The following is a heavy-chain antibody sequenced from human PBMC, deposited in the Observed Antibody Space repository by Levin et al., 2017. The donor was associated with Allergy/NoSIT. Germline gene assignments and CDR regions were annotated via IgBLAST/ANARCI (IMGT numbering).Heavy chain of an antibody. V-gene: IGHV4-39*01. CDR3: ARRGGYCSGGSCYEYDAFDI. CDR2: IYYSGST. D-gene: IGHD2-15*01. Sequence: SQTLSLTCTVSGGSISSSSYYWGWIRQPPGKGLEWIGSIYYSGSTYYNPSLKSRVTISVDTSKNQFSLKLSSVTAADTAVYYCARRGGYCSGGSCYEYDAFDIWGQGTMVTVSS. CDR1: GGSISSSSYY. J-gene: IGHJ3*02.